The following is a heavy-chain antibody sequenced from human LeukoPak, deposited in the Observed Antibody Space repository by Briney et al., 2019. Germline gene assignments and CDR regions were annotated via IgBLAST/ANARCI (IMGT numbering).Heavy chain of an antibody. CDR1: GFTFSSYG. D-gene: IGHD3/OR15-3a*01. CDR3: AREAPWTYYYYGMDV. J-gene: IGHJ6*02. CDR2: INSDGSST. V-gene: IGHV3-74*01. Sequence: GGSLRLSCAASGFTFSSYGMHWVRQAPGKGLVWVSRINSDGSSTSYADSVKGRFTISRDNAKNTLYLQMNSLRAEDTAVYYCAREAPWTYYYYGMDVWGQGTTVTVSS.